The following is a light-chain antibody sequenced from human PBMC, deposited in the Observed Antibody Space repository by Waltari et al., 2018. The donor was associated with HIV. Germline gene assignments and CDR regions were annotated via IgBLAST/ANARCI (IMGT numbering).Light chain of an antibody. J-gene: IGLJ2*01. Sequence: QSVLTQPPSVSGAPGQRVTIPCTGNTSNTGAGYDVHWYQQLPGTAPKLLIYGNTNRPSGVPDRFSGSTSGTSASLAITGLQADDEADFYCQSYDSSLSGVIFGGGTKLTVL. CDR3: QSYDSSLSGVI. CDR2: GNT. CDR1: TSNTGAGYD. V-gene: IGLV1-40*01.